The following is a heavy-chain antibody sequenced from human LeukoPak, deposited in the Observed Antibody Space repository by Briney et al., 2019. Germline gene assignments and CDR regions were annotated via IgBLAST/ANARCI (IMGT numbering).Heavy chain of an antibody. CDR1: GFTFSSYA. CDR3: AREGNQKDGLDY. Sequence: GGSLRLSCAASGFTFSSYAMHWVRQAPGKGLEWVAVISYDGSNKYYADSVKGRFTISRDNSKNTPYLQMNSLRAEDTAVYYCAREGNQKDGLDYWGQGTLVTVSS. J-gene: IGHJ4*02. D-gene: IGHD5-24*01. V-gene: IGHV3-30-3*01. CDR2: ISYDGSNK.